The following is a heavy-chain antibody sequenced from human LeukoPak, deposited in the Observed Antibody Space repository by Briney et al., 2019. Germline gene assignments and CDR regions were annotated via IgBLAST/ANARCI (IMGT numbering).Heavy chain of an antibody. Sequence: ASVKVSCKASGYTFTGYYMHWVRQAPRQGLEWMGRINSNSGGTNYAQKFQGRVTMTRDTSISTAYMELSRLRSDDTAVYYCARAPAAVAGRPYYYYYYMDVWGKGTTVTVSS. CDR1: GYTFTGYY. V-gene: IGHV1-2*06. CDR3: ARAPAAVAGRPYYYYYYMDV. D-gene: IGHD6-19*01. J-gene: IGHJ6*03. CDR2: INSNSGGT.